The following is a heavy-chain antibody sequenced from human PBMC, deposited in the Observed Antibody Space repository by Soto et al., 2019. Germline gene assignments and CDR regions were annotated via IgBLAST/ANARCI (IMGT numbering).Heavy chain of an antibody. D-gene: IGHD3-3*01. Sequence: EVQLVESGGGLVKPGGSLRLSCAASGFTFSNAWMNWVRQAPGKGLEWVGRIRSNADGGTTDYAAPVKGRFTFSRDDSENTLFLQMNGLKTEDTAVYYCATSRSGVVTGHWGQGTLVTVSS. CDR3: ATSRSGVVTGH. CDR1: GFTFSNAW. J-gene: IGHJ4*02. CDR2: IRSNADGGTT. V-gene: IGHV3-15*07.